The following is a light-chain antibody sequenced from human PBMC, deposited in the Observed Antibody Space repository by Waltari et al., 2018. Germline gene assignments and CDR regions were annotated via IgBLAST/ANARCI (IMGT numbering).Light chain of an antibody. CDR2: SNN. V-gene: IGLV1-44*01. Sequence: QSVLTQPPSASETPGQRVTISCSGRRSNSGRNTVNWYLQPPGTAPKLLSYSNNRRPSGFPDRFSGSKSGTSASLAISGLQSDDEADYYCATWDARLNGYVFGTGTKVTVL. J-gene: IGLJ1*01. CDR1: RSNSGRNT. CDR3: ATWDARLNGYV.